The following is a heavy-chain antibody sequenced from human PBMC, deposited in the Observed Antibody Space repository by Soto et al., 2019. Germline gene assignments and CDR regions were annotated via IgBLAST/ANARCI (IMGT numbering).Heavy chain of an antibody. CDR1: GGSISSGDYY. CDR3: AIYDGSGPLTPGFGY. V-gene: IGHV4-30-4*01. Sequence: QVQLQESGPGLVKPSQTLSLTCTVSGGSISSGDYYWSWIRQPPGKGLEWIGYIYYRGSTYYNPSLKSRVNISVDPSRNRCSPKLSSVTAADTAVYYCAIYDGSGPLTPGFGYWGQGTLVTVSS. J-gene: IGHJ4*02. D-gene: IGHD3-22*01. CDR2: IYYRGST.